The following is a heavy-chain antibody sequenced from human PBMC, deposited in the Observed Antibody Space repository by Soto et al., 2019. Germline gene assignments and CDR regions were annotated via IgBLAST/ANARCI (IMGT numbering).Heavy chain of an antibody. CDR2: IIPILGIA. D-gene: IGHD4-17*01. CDR1: GGTFSSYT. V-gene: IGHV1-69*02. J-gene: IGHJ6*02. CDR3: ARAPRTVRDYYYYGMDV. Sequence: GASVKVSCKASGGTFSSYTISWVRQAPGQGLEWMGRIIPILGIANYAQKFQGRVTITADKSTSTAYMELSSLRAEDTAVYYCARAPRTVRDYYYYGMDVWGQGTTVTVSS.